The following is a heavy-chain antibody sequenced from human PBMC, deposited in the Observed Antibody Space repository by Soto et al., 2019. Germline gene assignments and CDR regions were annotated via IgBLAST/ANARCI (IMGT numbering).Heavy chain of an antibody. CDR2: IYYIGST. J-gene: IGHJ4*02. CDR3: ARERRDGYKHYFDY. D-gene: IGHD5-12*01. CDR1: GGSISSYY. Sequence: QVQLQESGPGLVKPSETLSLMCTVSGGSISSYYWSWIRQPPGKGLDWIGYIYYIGSTNYKPSLKSRVTISVDTSKNQFSLKLSSVTAADTAVYYCARERRDGYKHYFDYWGQGTLVTVSS. V-gene: IGHV4-59*01.